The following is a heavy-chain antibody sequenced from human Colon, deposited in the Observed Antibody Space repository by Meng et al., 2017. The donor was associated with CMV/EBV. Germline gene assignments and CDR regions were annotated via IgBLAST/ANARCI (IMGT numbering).Heavy chain of an antibody. D-gene: IGHD3-22*01. J-gene: IGHJ4*02. Sequence: SCAASGFTFSDYYMIWIRQAPGKGLEWVSYISSSGSTTYHADSVKGRFTISRDNAKNSLYLQMNSLRADDTAVYYCAKLGNYYDTSGYTIWGQGTPVTVSS. CDR2: ISSSGSTT. V-gene: IGHV3-11*01. CDR1: GFTFSDYY. CDR3: AKLGNYYDTSGYTI.